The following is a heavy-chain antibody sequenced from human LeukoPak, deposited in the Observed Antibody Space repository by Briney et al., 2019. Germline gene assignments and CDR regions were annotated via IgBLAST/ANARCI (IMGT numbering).Heavy chain of an antibody. CDR1: GFTFHNYG. Sequence: GGSLRLSCAASGFTFHNYGMHWVRQAPGKGLEWVAVISYDGSNKYYADSVKGRFTISRDNSKDTLYLQMNSLRAEDTAVYYCARDLVKTQQLVRNYYYYYMDVWGKGTTVTVSS. CDR3: ARDLVKTQQLVRNYYYYYMDV. CDR2: ISYDGSNK. J-gene: IGHJ6*03. V-gene: IGHV3-30*03. D-gene: IGHD6-13*01.